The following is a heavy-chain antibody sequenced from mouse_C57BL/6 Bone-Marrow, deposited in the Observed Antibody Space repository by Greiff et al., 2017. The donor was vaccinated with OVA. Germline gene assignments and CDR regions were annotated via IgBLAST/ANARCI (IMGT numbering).Heavy chain of an antibody. Sequence: EVQLVESGPGLVKPSQTLSLTCSVTGYSITSDYWHWIRKFPGNKLEYMGYISYSGSTYYYPSLKSRISITRDTSKNQYYLQLNTVTTEDTATYYCSRGSSYGYAMDYWGQGTSVTVSS. D-gene: IGHD1-1*01. CDR2: ISYSGST. J-gene: IGHJ4*01. CDR1: GYSITSDY. CDR3: SRGSSYGYAMDY. V-gene: IGHV3-8*01.